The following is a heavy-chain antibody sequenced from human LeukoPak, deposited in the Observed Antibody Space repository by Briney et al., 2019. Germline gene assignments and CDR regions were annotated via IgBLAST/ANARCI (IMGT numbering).Heavy chain of an antibody. CDR1: GGSISSGGYY. CDR3: ARGIVVVTALNWFDP. V-gene: IGHV4-31*03. J-gene: IGHJ5*02. CDR2: IYYSGST. Sequence: PSETLSLTCTVSGGSISSGGYYWRWIRQHPGKGLEWIGYIYYSGSTYYNPSLKNRVIISVDTSKNQFSLKLSSVTAADTAVYYCARGIVVVTALNWFDPWGQGTLVTVSS. D-gene: IGHD2-21*02.